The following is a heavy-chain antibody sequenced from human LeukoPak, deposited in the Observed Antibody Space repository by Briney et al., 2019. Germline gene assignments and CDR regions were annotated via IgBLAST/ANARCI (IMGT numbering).Heavy chain of an antibody. CDR3: ARYSSREIWFDP. CDR1: GGSISSSSYY. D-gene: IGHD3-22*01. CDR2: IYYSGST. J-gene: IGHJ5*02. V-gene: IGHV4-39*07. Sequence: PSGTLSLTCTVSGGSISSSSYYWGWIRQPPGKGLEWIGSIYYSGSTYYNPSLKSRVTISVDTSKNQFSLKLSSVTAADTAVYYCARYSSREIWFDPWGQGTLVTVSS.